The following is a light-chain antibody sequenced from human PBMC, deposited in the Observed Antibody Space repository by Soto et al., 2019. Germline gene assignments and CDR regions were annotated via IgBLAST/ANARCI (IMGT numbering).Light chain of an antibody. CDR1: QSCXSN. CDR2: GQS. Sequence: IVMTQSPATLSVSAGERATLSCRASQSCXSNLSWYQQKPCQAPRLFIXGQSTRATGIPARFIGSGSGKEFTLTISSLQSEDFAVYYCQQYNNWPPWTFGQGTKVDIK. V-gene: IGKV3-15*01. J-gene: IGKJ1*01. CDR3: QQYNNWPPWT.